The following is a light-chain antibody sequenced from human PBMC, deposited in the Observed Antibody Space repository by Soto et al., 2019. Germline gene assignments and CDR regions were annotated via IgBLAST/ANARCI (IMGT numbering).Light chain of an antibody. V-gene: IGLV2-23*02. CDR2: EVN. CDR3: CSSGGSPTDV. CDR1: SSNVGSYKL. J-gene: IGLJ1*01. Sequence: QSALTQPASVSGSPGQSITISCTGTSSNVGSYKLVSWYQQHPGKAPKLMIFEVNKRPSGVSNRFSGSKSGNTASLTISELKVEDEADYYCCSSGGSPTDVFGTGTKLTVL.